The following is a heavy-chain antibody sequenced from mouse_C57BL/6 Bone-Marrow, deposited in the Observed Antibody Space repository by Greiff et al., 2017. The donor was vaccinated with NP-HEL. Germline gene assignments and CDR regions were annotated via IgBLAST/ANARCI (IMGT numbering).Heavy chain of an antibody. CDR3: ARGLLRSLSWFAY. V-gene: IGHV1-61*01. CDR2: IYPSDSET. D-gene: IGHD1-1*01. J-gene: IGHJ3*01. Sequence: VQLQESGAELVRPGSSVKLSCKASGYTFTSYWMDWVKQRPGQGLEWIGNIYPSDSETHYNQKFKDKATLTVDKSSSTAYMQLSSLTSEDSAVYYCARGLLRSLSWFAYWGQGTLVTVSA. CDR1: GYTFTSYW.